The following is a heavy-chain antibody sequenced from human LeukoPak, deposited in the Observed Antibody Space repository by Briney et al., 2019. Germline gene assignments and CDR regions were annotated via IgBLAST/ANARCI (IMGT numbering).Heavy chain of an antibody. CDR1: GFTLSSYA. Sequence: GGSLRLSCAASGFTLSSYAMSWVRQAPGKGLGWVAFIRYDGSNKYYADSVKGRFTISRDNSKNTLYLQMNSLRAEDTAVYYCAKDLFFPYYYDRSGYSFVYWGQGALVTVSS. D-gene: IGHD3-22*01. CDR2: IRYDGSNK. V-gene: IGHV3-30*02. CDR3: AKDLFFPYYYDRSGYSFVY. J-gene: IGHJ4*02.